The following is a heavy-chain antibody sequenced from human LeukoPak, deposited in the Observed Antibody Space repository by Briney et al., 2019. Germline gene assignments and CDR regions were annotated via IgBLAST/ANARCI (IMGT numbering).Heavy chain of an antibody. CDR2: ISAYNGNT. CDR3: ARDKYSSGYHDFDY. CDR1: GYTFTGYY. Sequence: ASVKVSCKASGYTFTGYYMHWVRQAPGQGLEWMGWISAYNGNTNYAQKLQGRVTMTTDTSTSTAYMELRSLRSDDTAVYYCARDKYSSGYHDFDYWGQGTLVTVSS. V-gene: IGHV1-18*04. J-gene: IGHJ4*02. D-gene: IGHD3-22*01.